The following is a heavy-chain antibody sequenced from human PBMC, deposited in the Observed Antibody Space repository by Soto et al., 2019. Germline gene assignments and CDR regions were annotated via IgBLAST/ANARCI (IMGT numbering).Heavy chain of an antibody. J-gene: IGHJ6*02. CDR3: ARDGRDSYGLDV. CDR1: VFAIISYY. CDR2: IYNGLNT. D-gene: IGHD3-10*01. Sequence: PWGTLSLTCTVSVFAIISYYCSGILQSSGKGLEWIGRIYNGLNTQYNPSLKSLVTMSADTSKNQFSLRLNSVTAADTAVYYCARDGRDSYGLDVWGQGTTVSVSS. V-gene: IGHV4-4*07.